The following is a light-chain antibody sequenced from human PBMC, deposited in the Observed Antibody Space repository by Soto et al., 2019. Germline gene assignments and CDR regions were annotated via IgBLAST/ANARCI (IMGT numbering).Light chain of an antibody. Sequence: EIVLTQSPGTLSLSPGERATLSCRASQSVISSHLAWYQQKPGQPPRLLIYGASSRATGIPDRFSGSGSGTDFTLTISRLEPEDFAVYYCQQYSCPLRQYTFGQGTKLEIK. CDR2: GAS. CDR3: QQYSCPLRQYT. V-gene: IGKV3-20*01. CDR1: QSVISSH. J-gene: IGKJ2*01.